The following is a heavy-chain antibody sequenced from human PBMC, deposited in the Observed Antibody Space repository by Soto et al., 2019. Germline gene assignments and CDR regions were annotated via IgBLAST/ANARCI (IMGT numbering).Heavy chain of an antibody. CDR3: TRDAATVKFDY. J-gene: IGHJ5*01. D-gene: IGHD2-15*01. CDR2: ISYDGSNK. CDR1: GFPFSSYG. Sequence: GGSLRLSCAASGFPFSSYGMHWVRQAPGKGLEWVAVISYDGSNKYYADSVKGRFTISRDNAKNSLYLQMNSLRVEDTAVYFCTRDAATVKFDYWGRGTLVTVSS. V-gene: IGHV3-30*03.